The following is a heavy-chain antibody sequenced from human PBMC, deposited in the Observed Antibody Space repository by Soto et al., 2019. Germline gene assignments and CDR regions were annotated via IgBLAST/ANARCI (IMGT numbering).Heavy chain of an antibody. Sequence: GGSLRLSCAASGFTFSSYSMNWVRQAPGKGLEWVSSISSSSSYIYYADSVKGRFTISRDNAKNYLYLQMNSLRAEDTAVYYCARDSSSYPPPSPLYDYWGQGTLVTVSS. J-gene: IGHJ4*02. CDR1: GFTFSSYS. CDR2: ISSSSSYI. CDR3: ARDSSSYPPPSPLYDY. V-gene: IGHV3-21*01. D-gene: IGHD6-6*01.